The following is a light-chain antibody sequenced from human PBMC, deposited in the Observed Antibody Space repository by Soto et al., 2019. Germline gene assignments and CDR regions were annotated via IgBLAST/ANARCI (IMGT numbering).Light chain of an antibody. CDR1: SSDVGAYNY. Sequence: QSALTQPASVSRSPGQSITISCTGTSSDVGAYNYVSWYQHHPGKVPKLLIYEVTNRPSGVSDRFSGSKSGNTASLTISGLQAEDEADYYCSSKRDSSTLFVFGTGTKVTVL. J-gene: IGLJ1*01. CDR2: EVT. CDR3: SSKRDSSTLFV. V-gene: IGLV2-14*01.